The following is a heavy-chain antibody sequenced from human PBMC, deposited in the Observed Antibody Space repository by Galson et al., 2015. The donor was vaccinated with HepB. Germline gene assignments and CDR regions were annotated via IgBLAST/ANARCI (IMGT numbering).Heavy chain of an antibody. CDR1: GYSFTSYW. Sequence: QSGAEVKKPGESLRISCKGSGYSFTSYWISWVRQMPGKGLEWMGRIDPSDSYTNYSPSFQGHVTISADKSISTAYLQWSSLKASDTAMYYCARAGPSSFTIFGVAPDYWGQGTLVTVSS. CDR2: IDPSDSYT. J-gene: IGHJ4*02. V-gene: IGHV5-10-1*01. CDR3: ARAGPSSFTIFGVAPDY. D-gene: IGHD3-3*01.